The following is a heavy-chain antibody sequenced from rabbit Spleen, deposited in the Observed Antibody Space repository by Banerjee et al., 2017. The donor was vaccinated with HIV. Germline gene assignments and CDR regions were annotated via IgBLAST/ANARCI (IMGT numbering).Heavy chain of an antibody. J-gene: IGHJ4*01. V-gene: IGHV1S47*01. D-gene: IGHD2-1*01. CDR1: GIDFSSYG. Sequence: ELVESGGGLVQPGESLKLSCKVSGIDFSSYGISWVRQAPGKGPEWIAYIYPGFGLKKYANSVKGRFTISSDNAQNTVFLQMTSLTAADTATYFCARWAYNDYGDFNLWGPGTLVTV. CDR3: ARWAYNDYGDFNL. CDR2: IYPGFGLK.